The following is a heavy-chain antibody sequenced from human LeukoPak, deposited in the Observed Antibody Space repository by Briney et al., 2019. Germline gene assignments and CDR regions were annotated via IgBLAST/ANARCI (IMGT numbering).Heavy chain of an antibody. V-gene: IGHV3-48*01. CDR3: ARDHGDYPTIYYYYGMDV. CDR1: GFTFSSYS. Sequence: GGSLRLSCAASGFTFSSYSMNWVRQAPGKGLEWVSYISSSSSTIYYADSVKGRFTISRGNAKNSLYLQMNSLRAEDTAVYYCARDHGDYPTIYYYYGMDVWGQGTTVTVSS. D-gene: IGHD4-17*01. J-gene: IGHJ6*02. CDR2: ISSSSSTI.